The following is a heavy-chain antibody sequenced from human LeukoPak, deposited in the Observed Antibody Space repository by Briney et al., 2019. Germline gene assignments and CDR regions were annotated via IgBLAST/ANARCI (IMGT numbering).Heavy chain of an antibody. Sequence: SSETLSLTCAVYGGSFSGYYWSCIRQPPGKGLEWIGEINHTGSTNYNPSLKSRVTISVDTSKNQFSLKLSSVTAADTAFYYCARVTVGANTPLDYWGQGTLVAVSS. CDR3: ARVTVGANTPLDY. V-gene: IGHV4-34*01. CDR1: GGSFSGYY. CDR2: INHTGST. D-gene: IGHD1-26*01. J-gene: IGHJ4*02.